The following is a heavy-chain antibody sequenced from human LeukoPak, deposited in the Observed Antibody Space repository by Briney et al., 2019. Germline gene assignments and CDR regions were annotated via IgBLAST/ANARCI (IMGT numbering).Heavy chain of an antibody. J-gene: IGHJ3*01. CDR1: GLSVSSNY. V-gene: IGHV3-53*01. D-gene: IGHD3-10*01. Sequence: PGGSLRLSCAASGLSVSSNYVNWVRQAPGKGLDWVSAIYRGGSTYYADSVRGRYTISRDRSKNTLYLQMNSLRDDDTAVYYCARGSYGSGNYYIGDAFDLWGQGTMVTVSS. CDR2: IYRGGST. CDR3: ARGSYGSGNYYIGDAFDL.